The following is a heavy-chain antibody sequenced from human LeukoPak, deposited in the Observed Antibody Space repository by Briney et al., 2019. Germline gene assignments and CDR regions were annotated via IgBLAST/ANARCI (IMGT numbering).Heavy chain of an antibody. CDR3: ARAGWDLLPPYYYYGLDV. CDR2: INSEGSSV. J-gene: IGHJ6*02. CDR1: GFTFSDYW. Sequence: PGRSLRLSCVASGFTFSDYWMHWVRQAPGKGLVWLSRINSEGSSVSYADSVKGRITISRDNAKNTLYLQMSSLREEDTAVYFCARAGWDLLPPYYYYGLDVWGQGTTVTVSS. D-gene: IGHD2-15*01. V-gene: IGHV3-74*01.